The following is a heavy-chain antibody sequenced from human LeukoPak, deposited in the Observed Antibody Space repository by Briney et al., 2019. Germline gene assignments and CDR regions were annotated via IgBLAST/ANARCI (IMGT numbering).Heavy chain of an antibody. CDR3: AREIGYSDYHGTGGYFDY. J-gene: IGHJ4*02. CDR2: MNSDGSST. CDR1: GFTFSSYW. D-gene: IGHD4-11*01. V-gene: IGHV3-74*01. Sequence: GGSLRLSCAASGFTFSSYWMHWVRHAPGKGLVGVSRMNSDGSSTNYADSVKGRFTISRDNAKNTLYLQMNSLRAEDTAVYYCAREIGYSDYHGTGGYFDYWGQGTLVTVSS.